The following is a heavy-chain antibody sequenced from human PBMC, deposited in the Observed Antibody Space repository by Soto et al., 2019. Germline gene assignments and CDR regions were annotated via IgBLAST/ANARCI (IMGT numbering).Heavy chain of an antibody. D-gene: IGHD3-3*01. Sequence: PSETLSLTCTVAGGYIISYDWSWIRKNTGKGLEWIEYIYYSGSTNYNPSLKSRVTISVDTSKNQFSLKLSSVTAADTAVYYCARETRHVSLGYDFWSGYPNAPYMDVWGKGTTVTVSS. J-gene: IGHJ6*03. CDR2: IYYSGST. V-gene: IGHV4-59*12. CDR1: GGYIISYD. CDR3: ARETRHVSLGYDFWSGYPNAPYMDV.